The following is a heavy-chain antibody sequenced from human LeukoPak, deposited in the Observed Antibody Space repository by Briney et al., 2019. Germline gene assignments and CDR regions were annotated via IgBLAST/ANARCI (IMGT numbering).Heavy chain of an antibody. D-gene: IGHD5-18*01. CDR3: ARERIQLWSLDVFDI. Sequence: SGGSLRLSCAASGFTFSSYGMHWVRQAPGKGLEWVAVIWYDGSNKYYADSVKGRFTISRDNSKNTLYLQMNSLRAEDTAVYYCARERIQLWSLDVFDIWGQGTMVTVSS. V-gene: IGHV3-33*01. CDR1: GFTFSSYG. J-gene: IGHJ3*02. CDR2: IWYDGSNK.